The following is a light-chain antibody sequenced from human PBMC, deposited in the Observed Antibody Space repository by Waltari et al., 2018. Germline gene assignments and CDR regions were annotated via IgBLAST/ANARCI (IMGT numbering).Light chain of an antibody. CDR1: QSISSW. J-gene: IGKJ2*01. CDR2: RAS. V-gene: IGKV1-5*03. Sequence: DIQMHQSPSTLSASVGDRVTITCRASQSISSWLAWYQQKPGKAPKLLIYRASTLESGVPSRFSGSGSGTEFTLTISSLQPDDFATYYCQQYSSYCTFGQGTKLEIK. CDR3: QQYSSYCT.